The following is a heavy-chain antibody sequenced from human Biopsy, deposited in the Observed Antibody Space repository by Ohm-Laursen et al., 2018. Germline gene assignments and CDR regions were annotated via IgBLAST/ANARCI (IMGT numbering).Heavy chain of an antibody. CDR1: GGSITADF. J-gene: IGHJ4*02. Sequence: TLSLTCTVSGGSITADFWTWTRQTPGERLEWIGYRFHSGSPMYNPSLKSRVTISVDTSKSQFSLTLTSVTAADTAVYYCVRLNRRGNIIFFDYWGRGTLVTVSS. D-gene: IGHD3/OR15-3a*01. V-gene: IGHV4-59*08. CDR2: RFHSGSP. CDR3: VRLNRRGNIIFFDY.